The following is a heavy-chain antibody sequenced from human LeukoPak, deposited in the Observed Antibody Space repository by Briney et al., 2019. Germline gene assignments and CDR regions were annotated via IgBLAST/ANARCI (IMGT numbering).Heavy chain of an antibody. CDR3: ARHVNIAARRAFDY. J-gene: IGHJ4*02. CDR1: GGSISSSAYY. CDR2: IYYSGST. V-gene: IGHV4-39*01. D-gene: IGHD6-6*01. Sequence: PSETLSLTCTVSGGSISSSAYYWGWIRQPPGKGLEWIGTIYYSGSTYYNPSLKSRVTISVDTSKSQFSLKLSSVTAADTAEYYCARHVNIAARRAFDYWGQGTLVTVSS.